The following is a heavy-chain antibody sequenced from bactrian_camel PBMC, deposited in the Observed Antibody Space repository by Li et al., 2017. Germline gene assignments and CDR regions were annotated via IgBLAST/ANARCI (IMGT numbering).Heavy chain of an antibody. CDR2: TPGGDTPGVHT. J-gene: IGHJ4*01. Sequence: QLVESGGGSVQAGGSLRLSCTASALILGDYSVGWFRQAPGKQRETVATAYTPGGDTPGVHTHVADDVKGRFTISQGNATDTMYLQMNDLKPEDTASYYCAATERLTCSGGGCCSGQGYNYWGPGTQVTVS. V-gene: IGHV3S63*01. D-gene: IGHD2*01. CDR3: AATERLTCSGGGCCSGQGYNY. CDR1: ALILGDYS.